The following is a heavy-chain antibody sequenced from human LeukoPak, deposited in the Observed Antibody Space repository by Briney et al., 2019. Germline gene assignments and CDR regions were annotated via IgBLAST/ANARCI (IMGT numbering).Heavy chain of an antibody. CDR1: GFTFSSYW. D-gene: IGHD6-19*01. CDR3: ARLFSSGWYFVDF. V-gene: IGHV3-7*01. J-gene: IGHJ4*02. CDR2: IKRDGSET. Sequence: PGGSLRLSCAASGFTFSSYWMTWVRQAPGKGLEWVTNIKRDGSETYYVDSVKGRFNISRDSAKNSLYLQMNSLRAEDTAVYYCARLFSSGWYFVDFWGQGTLLTVSS.